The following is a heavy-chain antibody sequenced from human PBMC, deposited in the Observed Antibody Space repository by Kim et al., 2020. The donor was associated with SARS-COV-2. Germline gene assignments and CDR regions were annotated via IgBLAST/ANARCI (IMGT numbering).Heavy chain of an antibody. CDR2: IWHDGSNE. J-gene: IGHJ6*01. CDR3: ARAFCCINGMCNPDYYY. V-gene: IGHV3-33*01. D-gene: IGHD2-8*01. Sequence: GGSLRLSCTTSGFTFSTYGMHWVRQAPGKGLEWVALIWHDGSNEIYADSVKGRFTISRDNPKNILYLLMDSLSAEDTAVYYCARAFCCINGMCNPDYYY. CDR1: GFTFSTYG.